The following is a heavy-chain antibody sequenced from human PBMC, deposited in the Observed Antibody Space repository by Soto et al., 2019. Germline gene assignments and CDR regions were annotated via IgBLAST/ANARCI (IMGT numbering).Heavy chain of an antibody. V-gene: IGHV4-30-2*01. D-gene: IGHD5-18*01. Sequence: QLQLQESGSGLVKPSQTLSLTCAVSGGSISSGGYSWSWIRQPPGKGLEWIGYIFHSGNTYYNLSLNSRGTISVDRSKKQFSLNLSSVAAADTAVYYWARIDVDTAMDTVIAFDIWGQGTMVTVS. CDR3: ARIDVDTAMDTVIAFDI. CDR1: GGSISSGGYS. CDR2: IFHSGNT. J-gene: IGHJ3*02.